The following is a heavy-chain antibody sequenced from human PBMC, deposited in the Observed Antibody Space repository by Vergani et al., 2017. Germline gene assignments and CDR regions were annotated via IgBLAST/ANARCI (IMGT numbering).Heavy chain of an antibody. J-gene: IGHJ4*02. D-gene: IGHD1-26*01. V-gene: IGHV4-39*07. CDR3: ARGPLVGAIYFDY. CDR1: GGSISSSSYY. CDR2: IYYSGST. Sequence: QLQLQESGPGLVKPSETLSLTCTVSGGSISSSSYYWGWIRQPPGKGLEWIGSIYYSGSTYYNPSLKSRVTISVDTSKNQFSLKLSSVTAADTAVYYCARGPLVGAIYFDYWGQGTLVTVSS.